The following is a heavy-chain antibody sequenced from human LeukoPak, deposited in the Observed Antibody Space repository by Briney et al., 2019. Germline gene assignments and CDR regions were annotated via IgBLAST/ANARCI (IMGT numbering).Heavy chain of an antibody. Sequence: SETLSLTCTVSGGSISSYYWSWIRQPPGKGLEWIGYIYTSGSTNYHPSLKSRVTISVDTSKNEFSLKLSSVTAADTAVYYCARHLRPEDSFFDYWGQGTLVTVSS. D-gene: IGHD3-16*01. J-gene: IGHJ4*02. CDR3: ARHLRPEDSFFDY. V-gene: IGHV4-4*09. CDR1: GGSISSYY. CDR2: IYTSGST.